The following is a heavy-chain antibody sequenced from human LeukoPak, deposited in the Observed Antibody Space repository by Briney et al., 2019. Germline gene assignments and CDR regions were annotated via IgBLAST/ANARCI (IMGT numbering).Heavy chain of an antibody. J-gene: IGHJ6*02. D-gene: IGHD3-16*01. CDR3: ARGGGLDV. CDR1: GFTFSSYW. Sequence: GGSLRLSCAASGFTFSSYWMNWARQAPGKGLEWVASINHNGNVNYYVDSVKGRFAISGDNAKNSLYLQMSNLRAEDTAVYFCARGGGLDVWGQGATVTVSS. CDR2: INHNGNVN. V-gene: IGHV3-7*03.